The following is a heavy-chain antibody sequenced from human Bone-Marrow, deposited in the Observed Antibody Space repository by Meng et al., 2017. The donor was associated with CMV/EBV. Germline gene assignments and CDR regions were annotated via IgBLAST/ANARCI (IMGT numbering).Heavy chain of an antibody. CDR1: GFTFSSYS. J-gene: IGHJ4*02. D-gene: IGHD5/OR15-5a*01. V-gene: IGHV3-23*01. Sequence: CAASGFTFSSYSMNWVRQAAGKGLEWVSGISDTGGSSYYADSVKGRFTISRDNSKNTVFLLMNSLRAEDTAVYYCAKDVSTTRSRFDYWGQGTLVTVSS. CDR3: AKDVSTTRSRFDY. CDR2: ISDTGGSS.